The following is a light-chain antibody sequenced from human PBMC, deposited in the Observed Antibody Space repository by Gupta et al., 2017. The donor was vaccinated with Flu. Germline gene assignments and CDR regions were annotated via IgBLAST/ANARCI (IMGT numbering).Light chain of an antibody. CDR1: QSVSSY. CDR2: DAS. Sequence: ATLSLSPGERATRSCRASQSVSSYLAWYQQKPGQAPRLLIYDASNSDTGIPARFSGSGSGTDFTLTITIRELEDFAVYSCHQRTYWPRTTFGQGTRLEIK. CDR3: HQRTYWPRTT. V-gene: IGKV3-11*01. J-gene: IGKJ5*01.